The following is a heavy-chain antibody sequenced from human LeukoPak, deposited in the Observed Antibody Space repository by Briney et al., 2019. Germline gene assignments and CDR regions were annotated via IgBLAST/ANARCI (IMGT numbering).Heavy chain of an antibody. J-gene: IGHJ4*02. V-gene: IGHV4-59*08. CDR2: IYYSGST. CDR1: GVSITSYY. Sequence: PSETLSLTRTVSGVSITSYYWSWIRQPPGKGLEWIGYIYYSGSTNYNPSLKSRVTISVDTSKNQFSLKLSSMTTADTAVYYCASYGENDYWGQGALVTVSS. CDR3: ASYGENDY. D-gene: IGHD4-17*01.